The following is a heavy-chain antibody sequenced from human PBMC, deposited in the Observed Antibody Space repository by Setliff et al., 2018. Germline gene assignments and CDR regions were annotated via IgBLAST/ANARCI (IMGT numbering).Heavy chain of an antibody. V-gene: IGHV4-38-2*01. J-gene: IGHJ4*02. Sequence: SETLSLTCAVSGYSISSGYYWGWIRQPPGKGLEWIGSIYHSGSTYYNPSLKSRVTISVDTSKNQFSLKLSSVTAADTAVYYCARRETYYNFWGGYYAYWGQGTLVTVSS. CDR3: ARRETYYNFWGGYYAY. D-gene: IGHD3-3*01. CDR1: GYSISSGYY. CDR2: IYHSGST.